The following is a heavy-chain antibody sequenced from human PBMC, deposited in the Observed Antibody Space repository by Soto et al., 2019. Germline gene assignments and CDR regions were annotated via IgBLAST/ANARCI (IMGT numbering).Heavy chain of an antibody. CDR1: GFSLTTNGAG. J-gene: IGHJ5*02. V-gene: IGHV2-5*02. Sequence: QITLKESGPTLVKPTQTLTLTCTFSGFSLTTNGAGVGWIRQPPGEALEWLTLLYWDGNKRYSPSLKNRLTITQDTSKSQVVLTMSNMDPVDTATYYCVSGSFPNWFDPWGQGILVTVSA. CDR2: LYWDGNK. CDR3: VSGSFPNWFDP. D-gene: IGHD3-10*01.